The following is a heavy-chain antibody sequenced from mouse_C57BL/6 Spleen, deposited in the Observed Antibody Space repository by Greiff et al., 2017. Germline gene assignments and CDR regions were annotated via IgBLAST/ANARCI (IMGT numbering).Heavy chain of an antibody. Sequence: VQLQQSGAELVRPGASVTLSCTASGYTFTDYEMHWVKQTPVHGLEWIGAIDPETGGTAYNQKFKGKAILTADKTSSTAYMELRSLAYEDSAVYYCTGRRERFDYWGQGTTRTVSS. J-gene: IGHJ2*01. CDR3: TGRRERFDY. CDR2: IDPETGGT. CDR1: GYTFTDYE. V-gene: IGHV1-15*01.